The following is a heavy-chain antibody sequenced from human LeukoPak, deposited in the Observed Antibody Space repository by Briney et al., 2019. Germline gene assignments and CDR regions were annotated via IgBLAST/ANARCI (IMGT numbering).Heavy chain of an antibody. V-gene: IGHV4-34*01. CDR3: ARRWNYGRNYYIDV. D-gene: IGHD1-7*01. Sequence: PSETLSLTCAVYGGSFSNYYWSWIRQPPGKGLEWIGEINDSGRINYNPSLMSRVTVSVDTSKNQFSLRLTSVSATDTAVYYCARRWNYGRNYYIDVWGNGATVSVSS. CDR2: INDSGRI. CDR1: GGSFSNYY. J-gene: IGHJ6*03.